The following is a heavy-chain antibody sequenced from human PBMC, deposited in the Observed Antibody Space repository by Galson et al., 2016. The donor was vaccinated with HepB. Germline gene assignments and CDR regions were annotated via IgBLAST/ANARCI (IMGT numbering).Heavy chain of an antibody. Sequence: SLRLSCAASGFNLENYWMTWVRQAPGKGLEWVANIEQGGSEGYYVDSVKGRFTIFRDDAKNSLYLEMNSLRVEDTAVYYCARDPHQVWGQGTLVTVSP. CDR3: ARDPHQV. CDR1: GFNLENYW. V-gene: IGHV3-7*01. J-gene: IGHJ4*02. CDR2: IEQGGSEG.